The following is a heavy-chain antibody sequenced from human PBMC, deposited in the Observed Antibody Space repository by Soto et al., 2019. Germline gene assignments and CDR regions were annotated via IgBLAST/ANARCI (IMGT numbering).Heavy chain of an antibody. CDR2: IYYSGST. V-gene: IGHV4-39*01. D-gene: IGHD3-22*01. Sequence: LSLTCTVSGGSISSSSYYWGWIRQPPGKGLEWIGSIYYSGSTYYNPSLKSRVTISVDTSKNQFSLKLSSVTAADTAVYYCARIENDSSGYYYSYNWFDPWGQGTLVTVSS. CDR1: GGSISSSSYY. J-gene: IGHJ5*02. CDR3: ARIENDSSGYYYSYNWFDP.